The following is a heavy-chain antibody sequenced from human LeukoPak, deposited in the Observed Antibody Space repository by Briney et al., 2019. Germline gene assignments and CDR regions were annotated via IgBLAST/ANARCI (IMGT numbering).Heavy chain of an antibody. CDR1: GGSISSSSYY. D-gene: IGHD3-10*01. J-gene: IGHJ4*02. Sequence: SETLSLTCTVSGGSISSSSYYWGWLRQPPGKGLEWIGSIYYSGSTYYNPSLKSRVTISVDTSKNQFSLKLSSVTAADTAVYYCARDLWYFDYWGQGTLVTVSS. CDR3: ARDLWYFDY. CDR2: IYYSGST. V-gene: IGHV4-39*07.